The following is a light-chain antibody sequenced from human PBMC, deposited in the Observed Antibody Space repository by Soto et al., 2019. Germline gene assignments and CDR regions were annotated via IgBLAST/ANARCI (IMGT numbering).Light chain of an antibody. J-gene: IGLJ1*01. V-gene: IGLV2-14*01. CDR2: EVS. Sequence: QSALTQPASVSGSPGQSITISCTGTSSDVGGYNYVSWYQQHPGKAPKLMIYEVSYRPSGVSNRFSGSKSGNTAYLTISGLQAEDEADYYCSSYTSSSTPYVFGSGIKLTVL. CDR3: SSYTSSSTPYV. CDR1: SSDVGGYNY.